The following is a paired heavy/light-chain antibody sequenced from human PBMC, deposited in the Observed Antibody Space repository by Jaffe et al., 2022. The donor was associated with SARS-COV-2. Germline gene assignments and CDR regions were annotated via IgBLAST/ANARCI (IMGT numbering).Light chain of an antibody. Sequence: EIVLTQSPGTLSLSPGERATLSCRASQSVSSNFLVWYQQKPGQAPRLLIYGASSRATGIPDRFSGSGSGTDFTLTISRLEPEDFAVYYCQQFGSSRYTFGQGTKLEIK. CDR1: QSVSSNF. V-gene: IGKV3-20*01. CDR2: GAS. J-gene: IGKJ2*01. CDR3: QQFGSSRYT.
Heavy chain of an antibody. Sequence: EVQLVESGGGLVQPGGSLRLSCAASGFTFSSYWMHWVRQVPGKGLVWVSRINPDGSTTNSADSVKGRFTISRDNAKNTLHLQMNGLRAEDTAVYYCARGGTGGLHVGQDYWGQGTQVTVSS. J-gene: IGHJ4*02. CDR3: ARGGTGGLHVGQDY. D-gene: IGHD1-1*01. V-gene: IGHV3-74*01. CDR2: INPDGSTT. CDR1: GFTFSSYW.